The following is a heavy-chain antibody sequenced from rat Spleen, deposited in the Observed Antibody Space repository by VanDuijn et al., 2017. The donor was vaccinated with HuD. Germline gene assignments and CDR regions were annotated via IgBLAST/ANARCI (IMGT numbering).Heavy chain of an antibody. V-gene: IGHV2S12*01. CDR1: GFSLTNNG. D-gene: IGHD1-2*01. CDR2: ISSGGST. J-gene: IGHJ2*01. Sequence: QVQLKESGPGLVQPSQTLSLTCTVSGFSLTNNGLSWVRQPTGKDLEWIAAISSGGSTYYNSVFKSRLSISRDTSKNQVFLKMNSLQTDDTGTYYCARADISAIYTDGIWGQGVMVTVSS. CDR3: ARADISAIYTDGI.